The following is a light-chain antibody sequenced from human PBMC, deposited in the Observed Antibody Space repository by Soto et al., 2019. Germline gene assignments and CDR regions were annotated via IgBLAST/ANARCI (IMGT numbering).Light chain of an antibody. CDR2: AAS. Sequence: DIETTQSPSSVSASVGDTVTITCRASRDVRDWLAWYQQRPGTAPKVLIYAASTLQSGVPSRFSGSGSGTLFTLTISSLQPEDFATYYCQQANSFPLTFGGGTKVEIK. J-gene: IGKJ4*02. CDR3: QQANSFPLT. V-gene: IGKV1-12*01. CDR1: RDVRDW.